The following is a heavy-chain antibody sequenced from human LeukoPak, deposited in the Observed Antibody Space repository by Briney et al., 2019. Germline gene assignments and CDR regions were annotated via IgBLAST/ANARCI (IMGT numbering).Heavy chain of an antibody. CDR3: ARDNGWSADF. J-gene: IGHJ4*02. V-gene: IGHV3-7*03. D-gene: IGHD2-15*01. Sequence: GGSLRLSCAASGFTFSRHWMYWVRQAPGKGLEWVANIKQDGSAKPYVDSVKGRFTISRDNAKNSLFLQMNSLRVEDTAVYYCARDNGWSADFWGQGTLVTVSS. CDR1: GFTFSRHW. CDR2: IKQDGSAK.